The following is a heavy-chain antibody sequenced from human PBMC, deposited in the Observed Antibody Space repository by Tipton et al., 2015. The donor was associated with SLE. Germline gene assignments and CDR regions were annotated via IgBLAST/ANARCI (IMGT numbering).Heavy chain of an antibody. V-gene: IGHV4-34*01. CDR3: ARHSSSNWYEPFDY. D-gene: IGHD6-13*01. Sequence: LRLSCAVYGGSFSGYYWSWIRQPPGKGLEWIGEISHSGTTNYNPSFKSRATISIDTSKNQFSLDLSSVTAADTAVYYCARHSSSNWYEPFDYWGQGTLVTVSS. J-gene: IGHJ4*02. CDR2: ISHSGTT. CDR1: GGSFSGYY.